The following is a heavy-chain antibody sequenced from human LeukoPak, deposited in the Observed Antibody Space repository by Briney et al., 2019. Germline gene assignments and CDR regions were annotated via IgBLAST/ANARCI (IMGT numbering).Heavy chain of an antibody. V-gene: IGHV3-7*01. Sequence: GGSLRLSCVASGFTFSSRDWMTWVRQAPGKGLEWVANIKQDGSEKNYVDSVKGRFTISRDNAKNSLYLQMNSLRAEDTAVYYCARVYYYTSGSRWGDYFDYWGQGTLVTVSS. J-gene: IGHJ4*02. CDR2: IKQDGSEK. CDR3: ARVYYYTSGSRWGDYFDY. CDR1: GFTFSSRDW. D-gene: IGHD3-10*01.